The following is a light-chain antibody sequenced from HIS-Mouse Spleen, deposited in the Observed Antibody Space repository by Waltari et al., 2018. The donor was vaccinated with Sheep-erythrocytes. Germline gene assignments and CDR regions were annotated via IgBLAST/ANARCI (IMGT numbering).Light chain of an antibody. V-gene: IGKV1-12*01. CDR1: QSISSW. CDR2: AAS. J-gene: IGKJ5*01. CDR3: QQANSFPIT. Sequence: DIQMTQSPSSVSASVGDRVTITCRASQSISSWLAWYQQKPVKAPKLLIYAASSLQSGVPSRFSGSGSGTDFTLTISSLQPEDFATYYCQQANSFPITFGQGTRLEIK.